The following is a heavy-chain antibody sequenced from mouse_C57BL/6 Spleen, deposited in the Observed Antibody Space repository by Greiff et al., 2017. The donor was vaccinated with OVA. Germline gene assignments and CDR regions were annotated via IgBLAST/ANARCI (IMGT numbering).Heavy chain of an antibody. CDR3: ARFYYGNSYYFDY. CDR1: GYSITSGYD. CDR2: ISYSGST. V-gene: IGHV3-1*01. J-gene: IGHJ2*01. Sequence: EVQLQQSGPGMVKPSQSLSLTCTVTGYSITSGYDWHWIRHFPGNKLEWMGYISYSGSTNYNPSPKSRISITHDTSKNHFFLKLNSVTTEDTATYYCARFYYGNSYYFDYWGQGTTLTVSS. D-gene: IGHD2-1*01.